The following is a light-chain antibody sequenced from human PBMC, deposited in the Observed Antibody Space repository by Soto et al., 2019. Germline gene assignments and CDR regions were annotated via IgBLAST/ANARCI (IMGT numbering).Light chain of an antibody. J-gene: IGKJ1*01. CDR2: DAS. Sequence: EIVLTQSPDTLSLSPGERATLSCRASQSVANYLAWYQQKPGQAPRLLVYDASKRSASIPARFSGSGSGTDFTLTIRSLEPEDFAVYYCQQRSDWPPWTFGQGTKVEVK. CDR3: QQRSDWPPWT. V-gene: IGKV3-11*01. CDR1: QSVANY.